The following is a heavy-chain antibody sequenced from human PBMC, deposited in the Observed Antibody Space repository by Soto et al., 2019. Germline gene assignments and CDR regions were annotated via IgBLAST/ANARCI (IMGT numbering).Heavy chain of an antibody. CDR1: GGSFSGYY. J-gene: IGHJ6*02. Sequence: XXTLSLPFAVYGGSFSGYYWPWIPQPPGKGLEWIGEIYHSGSTNYNPSLKSRVTISVDKSKNQFSLKLSSVTAADTAVYYCARVSGSYYYGMDVWGQGTTVTVSS. V-gene: IGHV4-34*01. CDR3: ARVSGSYYYGMDV. CDR2: IYHSGST.